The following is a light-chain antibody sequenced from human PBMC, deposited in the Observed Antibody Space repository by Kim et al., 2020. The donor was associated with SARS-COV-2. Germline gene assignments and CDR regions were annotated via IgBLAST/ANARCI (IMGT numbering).Light chain of an antibody. J-gene: IGLJ3*02. CDR2: NTN. CDR1: TSNIGIGM. V-gene: IGLV1-47*01. CDR3: AAWDDSVTGRV. Sequence: CSGHTSNIGIGMFSCYQQFPGTAPRLLSYNTNQRPSGVPDRFSGSKSGTSASLAISGLRSEDEADYYCAAWDDSVTGRVFGGGTQLTVL.